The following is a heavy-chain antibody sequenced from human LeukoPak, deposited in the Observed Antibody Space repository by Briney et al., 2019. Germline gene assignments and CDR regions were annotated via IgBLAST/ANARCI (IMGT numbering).Heavy chain of an antibody. CDR3: ARGLGYSSGWYRY. V-gene: IGHV4-34*01. D-gene: IGHD6-19*01. Sequence: PSETLSLTCAVYGGSFSGYYWSWIRQPPGKGLEWIGEINHSGSTNYNPSLKSRVTISVDTSKNQFSLKPSSVTAADTAVYYCARGLGYSSGWYRYWGQGTLVTVSS. CDR1: GGSFSGYY. CDR2: INHSGST. J-gene: IGHJ4*02.